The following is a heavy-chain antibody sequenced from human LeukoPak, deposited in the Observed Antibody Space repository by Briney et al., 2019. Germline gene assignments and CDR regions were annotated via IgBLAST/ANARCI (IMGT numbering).Heavy chain of an antibody. CDR1: GYSFTSYW. Sequence: GESLKISCKGSGYSFTSYWIGWVRQMPGKGLEWMGIIYPGDSDTRYSPSFQGQVTISADKSISTAYLQWSSLKASDTAMYYCARHKGGYGDLRYYFGYWGQGTLVTVSS. CDR2: IYPGDSDT. CDR3: ARHKGGYGDLRYYFGY. J-gene: IGHJ4*02. D-gene: IGHD4-17*01. V-gene: IGHV5-51*01.